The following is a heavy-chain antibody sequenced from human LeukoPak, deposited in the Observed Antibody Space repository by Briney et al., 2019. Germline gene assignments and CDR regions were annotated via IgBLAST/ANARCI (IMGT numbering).Heavy chain of an antibody. D-gene: IGHD3-10*01. J-gene: IGHJ4*02. CDR3: GGSGSYYTPSYY. Sequence: GSLRLSCATSDLTVSDYYMSWVRQAPGRGLEWVSVISNGGVTYYADSVKGRFTISRDDSNDTVYLQMNNVRPEDTAVYYCGGSGSYYTPSYYWGQGTLVTVSS. CDR1: DLTVSDYY. V-gene: IGHV3-53*01. CDR2: ISNGGVT.